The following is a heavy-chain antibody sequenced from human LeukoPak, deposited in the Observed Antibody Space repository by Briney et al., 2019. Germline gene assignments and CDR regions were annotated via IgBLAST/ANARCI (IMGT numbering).Heavy chain of an antibody. Sequence: GESLKISCKGSGYSFTSYWIGWVRQMPGKGLEWMGIIYPGDSDTRYSPSLQGQVTISADKSISTAYLQWSSLKASDTAMYYCARDPGIAVAAGWFDPWGQGTLVTVSS. D-gene: IGHD6-19*01. J-gene: IGHJ5*02. CDR3: ARDPGIAVAAGWFDP. CDR1: GYSFTSYW. V-gene: IGHV5-51*01. CDR2: IYPGDSDT.